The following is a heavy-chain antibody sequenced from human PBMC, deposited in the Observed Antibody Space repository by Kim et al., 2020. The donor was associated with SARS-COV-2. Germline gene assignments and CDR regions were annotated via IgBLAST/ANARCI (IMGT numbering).Heavy chain of an antibody. Sequence: GGSLRLSCAATGFIFNNYAMTWVRQAPGQGLEWVSAISGSGHLTYFADSVKGRFTISRDNSKNTLYLQMNILRADDTAVYYCAKGKGSPYYFDYWGQGTLVTVSS. J-gene: IGHJ4*02. D-gene: IGHD6-13*01. V-gene: IGHV3-23*01. CDR1: GFIFNNYA. CDR2: ISGSGHLT. CDR3: AKGKGSPYYFDY.